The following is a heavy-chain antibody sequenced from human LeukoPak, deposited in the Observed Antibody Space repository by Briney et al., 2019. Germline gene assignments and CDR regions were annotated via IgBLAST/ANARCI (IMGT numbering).Heavy chain of an antibody. J-gene: IGHJ4*02. CDR2: ISGSGGST. CDR1: GFTFSSYA. CDR3: AKDDYGVTGSSFDY. Sequence: GGSLRLSYAASGFTFSSYAMSWVRQAPGKGLEWVSAISGSGGSTYYADSVKGRFTISRDNSKNTLYLQMNSLRAEDTAVYYCAKDDYGVTGSSFDYWGQGTLVTVSS. D-gene: IGHD4-17*01. V-gene: IGHV3-23*01.